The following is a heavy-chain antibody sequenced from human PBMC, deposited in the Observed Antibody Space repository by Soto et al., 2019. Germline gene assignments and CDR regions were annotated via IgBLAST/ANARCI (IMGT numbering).Heavy chain of an antibody. CDR3: ARDFRPFSGWNDAFDI. CDR1: GFTFSSYG. V-gene: IGHV3-33*01. Sequence: GGSLRLSCAASGFTFSSYGMHWVRQAPGKGLEWVAVIWYDGSNKYYADSVKGRFTISRDNSKNTLYLQMNSLRAEDTAVYYCARDFRPFSGWNDAFDIWGQGTMVTVSS. D-gene: IGHD6-19*01. CDR2: IWYDGSNK. J-gene: IGHJ3*02.